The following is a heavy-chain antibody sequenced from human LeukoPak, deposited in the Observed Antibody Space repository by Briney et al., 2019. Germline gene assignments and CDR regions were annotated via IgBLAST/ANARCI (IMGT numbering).Heavy chain of an antibody. J-gene: IGHJ4*02. V-gene: IGHV3-43*01. CDR1: GFTFDDYA. D-gene: IGHD2-21*02. CDR3: AKEKEKLVTFDY. CDR2: ITRDGGST. Sequence: GGSLRLSCEASGFTFDDYAMHWVRQPPGKGLEWVSLITRDGGSTFYADSVRGRFTISRDNSKNSLYLQMNSLRTEDTALYYCAKEKEKLVTFDYRGQGTLVTVSS.